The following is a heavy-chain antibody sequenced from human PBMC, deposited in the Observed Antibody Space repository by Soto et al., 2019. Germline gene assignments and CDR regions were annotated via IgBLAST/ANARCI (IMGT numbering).Heavy chain of an antibody. D-gene: IGHD2-15*01. CDR1: GFTFSSYG. CDR3: AKSFKDIVVVVAAPRQFDYYYMDV. V-gene: IGHV3-30*18. CDR2: ISYDGSNK. Sequence: QVQLVESGGGVVQPGRSLRLSCAASGFTFSSYGMHWVRQAPGKGLEWVAVISYDGSNKYYADSVKGRFTISRDNSKNTLYLQMNSLRAEDTAVYYCAKSFKDIVVVVAAPRQFDYYYMDVWGKGTTVTVSS. J-gene: IGHJ6*03.